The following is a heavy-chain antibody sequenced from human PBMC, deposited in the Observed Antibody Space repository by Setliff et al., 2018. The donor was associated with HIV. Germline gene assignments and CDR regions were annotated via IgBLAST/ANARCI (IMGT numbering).Heavy chain of an antibody. J-gene: IGHJ4*02. CDR3: ARGPPENYSGSYDF. V-gene: IGHV1-46*01. CDR2: INPSGGST. Sequence: ASVKVSCKASGYTFTSYGISWVRQAPGQGLEWMGIINPSGGSTTYAQKFQGRVTMIADTSTSTLHMELSSLTSEDTAVYYCARGPPENYSGSYDFWGQGTLVTVSS. CDR1: GYTFTSYG. D-gene: IGHD1-26*01.